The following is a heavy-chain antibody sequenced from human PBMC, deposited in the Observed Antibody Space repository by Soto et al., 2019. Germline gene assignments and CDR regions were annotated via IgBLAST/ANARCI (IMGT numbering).Heavy chain of an antibody. CDR1: GGSISSSSYY. CDR3: ARSIVVVPAAIEDYFDY. Sequence: SETLSLTCTVSGGSISSSSYYWGWIRQHPGKGLEWIGYIYYSGSTYYNPSLKSRVTISVDTSKNQFSMKLSSVTAADTAVYYCARSIVVVPAAIEDYFDYWGQGTLVTVSS. CDR2: IYYSGST. V-gene: IGHV4-31*03. J-gene: IGHJ4*02. D-gene: IGHD2-2*01.